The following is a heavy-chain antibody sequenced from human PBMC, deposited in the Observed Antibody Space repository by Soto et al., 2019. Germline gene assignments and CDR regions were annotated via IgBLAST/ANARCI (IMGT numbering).Heavy chain of an antibody. CDR1: EFTFDKYY. Sequence: GGSLRLSFAASEFTFDKYYMTWVRQAPGKGPEWVANIKPDGSEQYYVDSVKGRFTISRDNANNSLYLQMNSLRAEDTAVYFCARGNWNYYYGFDVWGQGTTVTVSS. CDR3: ARGNWNYYYGFDV. V-gene: IGHV3-7*01. D-gene: IGHD1-20*01. J-gene: IGHJ6*02. CDR2: IKPDGSEQ.